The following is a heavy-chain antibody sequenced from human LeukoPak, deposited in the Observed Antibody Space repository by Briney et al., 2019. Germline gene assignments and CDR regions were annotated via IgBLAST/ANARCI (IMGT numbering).Heavy chain of an antibody. V-gene: IGHV3-21*01. J-gene: IGHJ4*02. CDR3: ARSLTTLTYEGY. CDR2: INSGSTYT. CDR1: GFTFSSYM. Sequence: GGSLRLSCAASGFTFSSYMMNWVRQAPGKGLEWVSSINSGSTYTYYTESVKGRFTVSRDNAKNSLFLQMNSLRAEDTAIYYCARSLTTLTYEGYWGQGTLVTVSS. D-gene: IGHD1-1*01.